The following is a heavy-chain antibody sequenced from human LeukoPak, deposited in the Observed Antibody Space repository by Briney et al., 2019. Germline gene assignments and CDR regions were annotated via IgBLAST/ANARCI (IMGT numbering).Heavy chain of an antibody. CDR2: INAGNGNT. V-gene: IGHV1-3*01. Sequence: EASVKVSCKASGYTFTSYAMHWVRQAPGQRLEWMGWINAGNGNTKYSQKFQGRVTITRDTSASTAYMELSSLRSEDTAVYYCAREGGYCSSTSCSYYGMDVWGQGTTVTVSS. CDR1: GYTFTSYA. D-gene: IGHD2-2*01. CDR3: AREGGYCSSTSCSYYGMDV. J-gene: IGHJ6*02.